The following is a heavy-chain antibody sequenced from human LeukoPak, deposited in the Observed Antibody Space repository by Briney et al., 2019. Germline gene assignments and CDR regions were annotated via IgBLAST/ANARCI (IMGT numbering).Heavy chain of an antibody. Sequence: PGGSLRLSCAASGFTFSSYSMNRVRQAPGKGLEWISYITSSSSDISYADSVKGRFTISRGNAKNSLYLQMNSLRDEDTAVYYCARDRNWGFDYWGQGTLLTGSS. CDR1: GFTFSSYS. CDR2: ITSSSSDI. D-gene: IGHD7-27*01. CDR3: ARDRNWGFDY. V-gene: IGHV3-48*02. J-gene: IGHJ4*02.